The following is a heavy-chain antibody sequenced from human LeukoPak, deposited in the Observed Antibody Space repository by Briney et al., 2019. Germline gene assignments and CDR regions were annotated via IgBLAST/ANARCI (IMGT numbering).Heavy chain of an antibody. CDR3: AKSLQLLLIDY. V-gene: IGHV3-23*01. J-gene: IGHJ4*02. Sequence: GGSLRLSCAASGFTFSSYAMSGVRQAPGKGLEWVSAISGSGCSTYYADSVKGRFTISRDNPKNTLYLQMNSLRAEATAVYYCAKSLQLLLIDYWGQGTLVTVSS. D-gene: IGHD2-21*01. CDR1: GFTFSSYA. CDR2: ISGSGCST.